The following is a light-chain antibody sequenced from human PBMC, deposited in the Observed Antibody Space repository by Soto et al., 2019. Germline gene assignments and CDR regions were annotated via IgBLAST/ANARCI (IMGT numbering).Light chain of an antibody. CDR3: SSYAGNSRYV. CDR2: EVS. J-gene: IGLJ1*01. V-gene: IGLV2-8*01. Sequence: QSVLTQPASVSGSPGQSITISCTGTSSDVGGYNYVSWYQQRPGKAPKLIIYEVSKRPSGVPDRLSGFKYGNTASLTVSGLQAEDEADYYCSSYAGNSRYVFGTGTKVTVL. CDR1: SSDVGGYNY.